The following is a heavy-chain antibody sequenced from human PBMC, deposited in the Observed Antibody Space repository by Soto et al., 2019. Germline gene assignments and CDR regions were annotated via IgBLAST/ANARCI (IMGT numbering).Heavy chain of an antibody. CDR1: GFTFSSYW. D-gene: IGHD3-3*01. CDR2: IKQDGSEK. Sequence: PGGSLRLSCAASGFTFSSYWMSWVRQAPGKGLEWVANIKQDGSEKYYVDSVKGRFTISRDNAKNSLYLQMNSLRAEDTAVYYCARESYYDFWSGISYYYYGMDVWGQGTTVTVSS. V-gene: IGHV3-7*05. CDR3: ARESYYDFWSGISYYYYGMDV. J-gene: IGHJ6*02.